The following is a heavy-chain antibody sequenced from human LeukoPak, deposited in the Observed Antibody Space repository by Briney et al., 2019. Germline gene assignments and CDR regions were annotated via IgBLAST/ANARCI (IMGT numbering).Heavy chain of an antibody. CDR3: AKLGPDSGSGD. CDR2: IKSDGGLT. V-gene: IGHV3-74*01. Sequence: SGGSLRLSCAASGFTFSDYWMHWVRQAPGKGLVWVSRIKSDGGLTNYADSVKGRFTISRDNTKNTLYLQMNSLRAEDTAVYYCAKLGPDSGSGDWGQGTLVTVSS. D-gene: IGHD5-12*01. CDR1: GFTFSDYW. J-gene: IGHJ4*02.